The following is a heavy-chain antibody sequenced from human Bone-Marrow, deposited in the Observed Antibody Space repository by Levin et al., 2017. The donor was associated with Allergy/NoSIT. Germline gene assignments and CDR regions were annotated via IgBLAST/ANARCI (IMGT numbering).Heavy chain of an antibody. CDR2: MNPKSGNT. J-gene: IGHJ5*02. D-gene: IGHD6-6*01. Sequence: ASVKVSCKASGDTFSSYDINWVRQASGQGLEWMGWMNPKSGNTVYAQKFQGRVTMTRNTSISTAYMYLSSLRSDDTAVYYCATGQGHLVGPPWGQGTLVTVSS. V-gene: IGHV1-8*01. CDR3: ATGQGHLVGPP. CDR1: GDTFSSYD.